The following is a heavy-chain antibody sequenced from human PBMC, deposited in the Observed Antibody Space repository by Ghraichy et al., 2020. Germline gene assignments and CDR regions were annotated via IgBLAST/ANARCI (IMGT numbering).Heavy chain of an antibody. D-gene: IGHD2-2*01. CDR1: GGSISSYY. J-gene: IGHJ2*01. CDR3: ARVLVPPGSRYFDL. V-gene: IGHV4-34*01. CDR2: INHSGST. Sequence: ESLNISCTVSGGSISSYYWSWIRQPAGKGLEWIGEINHSGSTNYNPSLKSRVTISVDTSKNQFSLKLGSVTAADTAVYYCARVLVPPGSRYFDLWGRGTLVTVSS.